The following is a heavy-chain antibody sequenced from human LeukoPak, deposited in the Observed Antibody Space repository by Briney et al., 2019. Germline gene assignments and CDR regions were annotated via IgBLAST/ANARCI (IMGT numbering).Heavy chain of an antibody. CDR1: GFTFSSYW. CDR2: INTDGSST. CDR3: ARVWGSYRFYFDY. Sequence: PGGSLRLSCAASGFTFSSYWMHWVRQAPGKGLVWVSRINTDGSSTSYADSVKGRFTISRDNAKNTLYLQMNSLRAEDTAGYYCARVWGSYRFYFDYWGQGTLVTVSS. D-gene: IGHD3-16*02. V-gene: IGHV3-74*01. J-gene: IGHJ4*02.